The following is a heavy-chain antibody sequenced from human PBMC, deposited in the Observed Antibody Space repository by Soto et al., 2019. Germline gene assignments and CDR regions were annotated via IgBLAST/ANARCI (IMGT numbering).Heavy chain of an antibody. V-gene: IGHV4-39*07. D-gene: IGHD3-10*01. CDR3: ARVNYYGSGSYYGYPYFDY. CDR1: GGSISSSSYY. CDR2: IYYSGST. Sequence: PSETLSLTCTVSGGSISSSSYYWGWIRQPPGKGLEWIGSIYYSGSTYYNPSLKSRVTISVDTSKNQFSLKLSSVTAADTAVYYCARVNYYGSGSYYGYPYFDYWGQGTLVTVSS. J-gene: IGHJ4*02.